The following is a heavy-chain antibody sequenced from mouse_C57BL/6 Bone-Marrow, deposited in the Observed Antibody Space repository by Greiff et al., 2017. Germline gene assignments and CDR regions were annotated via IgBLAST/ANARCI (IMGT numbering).Heavy chain of an antibody. D-gene: IGHD1-1*01. Sequence: VNVVESGAELVRPGASVTLSCKASGYTFTDYEMHWVKQTPVHGLEWIGAIDPETGGTAYNQKFKGKAILTADKSSSTAYMELRSLTSEDSAVYYCTDYYGSSYDYYAMDYWGQGTSVTVSS. CDR2: IDPETGGT. CDR3: TDYYGSSYDYYAMDY. V-gene: IGHV1-15*01. J-gene: IGHJ4*01. CDR1: GYTFTDYE.